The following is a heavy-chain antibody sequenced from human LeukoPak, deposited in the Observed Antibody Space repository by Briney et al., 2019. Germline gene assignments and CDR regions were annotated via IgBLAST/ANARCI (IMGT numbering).Heavy chain of an antibody. Sequence: GESLKISCKGSGYSFTSYWIGWVRQLPGKGLEWMGIIYPGDSDTRYSPSFQGQVTISADKSISTAYLQWSSLKASDTAMYYCARHGGYYDSSGYYSGGDYWGQGTLVTVSS. CDR3: ARHGGYYDSSGYYSGGDY. V-gene: IGHV5-51*01. CDR1: GYSFTSYW. D-gene: IGHD3-22*01. J-gene: IGHJ4*02. CDR2: IYPGDSDT.